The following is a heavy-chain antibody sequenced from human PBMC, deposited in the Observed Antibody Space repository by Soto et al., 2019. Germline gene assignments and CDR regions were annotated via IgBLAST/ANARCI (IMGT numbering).Heavy chain of an antibody. J-gene: IGHJ4*02. CDR2: IYYSGST. Sequence: SETLSLTYTVSGGTISSYYWSWIRQPPGKGLEWIGYIYYSGSTNYNPALKSRVTISVDTAKNQFSLKLSSVTAADTAVYYCSRAPPEPTTVTTWGYFDYWGQGTLVTVSS. CDR1: GGTISSYY. D-gene: IGHD4-17*01. V-gene: IGHV4-59*01. CDR3: SRAPPEPTTVTTWGYFDY.